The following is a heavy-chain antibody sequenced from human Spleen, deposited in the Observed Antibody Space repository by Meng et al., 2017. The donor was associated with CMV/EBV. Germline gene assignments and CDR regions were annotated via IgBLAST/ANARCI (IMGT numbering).Heavy chain of an antibody. CDR1: GFSLSTSGMR. Sequence: SGPTLVKPTQTLTLTCTFSGFSLSTSGMRVSWIRQPPGKALEWLARIDWDGDKFYSTSLKTRLTISKDTSKNQVVLTMTNMDPVDTATYYCARRYDSSGYYDYWGQGTLVTVSS. CDR3: ARRYDSSGYYDY. D-gene: IGHD3-22*01. CDR2: IDWDGDK. J-gene: IGHJ4*02. V-gene: IGHV2-70D*14.